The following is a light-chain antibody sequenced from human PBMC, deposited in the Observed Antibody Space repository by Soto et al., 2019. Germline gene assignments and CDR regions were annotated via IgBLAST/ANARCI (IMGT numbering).Light chain of an antibody. J-gene: IGKJ1*01. CDR2: KAS. CDR1: QSISSW. CDR3: QQYNIYWT. Sequence: DIQMTQSPSTLSASVGDRVTITCRASQSISSWLAWYQQKPGKAPKLLIYKASSLESGVPSRFNGSGSGTEFTLTISSLQPDDFATYYCQQYNIYWTFGQGTKVEIK. V-gene: IGKV1-5*03.